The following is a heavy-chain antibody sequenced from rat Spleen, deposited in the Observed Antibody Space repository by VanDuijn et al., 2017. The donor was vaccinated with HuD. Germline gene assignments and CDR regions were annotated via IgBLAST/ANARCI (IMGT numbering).Heavy chain of an antibody. D-gene: IGHD1-4*01. CDR3: ARGAGYVLDA. J-gene: IGHJ4*01. Sequence: EVQLQESGPGLVKPSQSLSLTCSVTGHSISSSYRWNWIRRFPGNTLEWMGYINSAGNTIYNPSLGSRISISRDTSKNQFFLQVNSVTPEDTATYYCARGAGYVLDAWGQGASVTVSS. CDR1: GHSISSSYR. CDR2: INSAGNT. V-gene: IGHV3-3*01.